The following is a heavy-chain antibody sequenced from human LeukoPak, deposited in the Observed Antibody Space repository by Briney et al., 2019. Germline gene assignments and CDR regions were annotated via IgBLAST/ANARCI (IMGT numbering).Heavy chain of an antibody. J-gene: IGHJ4*02. V-gene: IGHV3-21*01. Sequence: GGSLRLSCAASGFTFSSYNMNWVRQAPGKGLEWVSSITSSSSFIYYADSVKGRFTISRDNAKNPLYLQMNSLRAEDTAVYYCARGRVVPPRFDYWGQGTLVTVSS. CDR1: GFTFSSYN. CDR3: ARGRVVPPRFDY. D-gene: IGHD2-2*01. CDR2: ITSSSSFI.